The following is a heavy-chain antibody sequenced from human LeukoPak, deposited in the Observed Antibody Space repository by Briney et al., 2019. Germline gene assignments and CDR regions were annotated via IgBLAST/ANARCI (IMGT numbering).Heavy chain of an antibody. Sequence: HSGGSLRLSCAASGFIFSDYYMSWVRQAPGKGLEWGSVIYSGGSTYYADSVKGRFTISRDNSKNTLYLQMTSLRAEDTAVYYCAREAAGSGSYFDAFDIWGQGTMVTVSS. CDR1: GFIFSDYY. D-gene: IGHD3-10*01. J-gene: IGHJ3*02. CDR2: IYSGGST. CDR3: AREAAGSGSYFDAFDI. V-gene: IGHV3-53*01.